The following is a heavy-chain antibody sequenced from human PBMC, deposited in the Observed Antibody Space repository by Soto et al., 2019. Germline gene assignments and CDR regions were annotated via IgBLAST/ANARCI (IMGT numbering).Heavy chain of an antibody. CDR1: GFTFSSYG. CDR3: AKDALYANIVVVVAANPHFDY. V-gene: IGHV3-30*18. J-gene: IGHJ4*02. Sequence: TGGSLRLSCAASGFTFSSYGMHWVRQAPGKGLEWAAVISYDGSNKYYADSVKGRFTISRDNSKNTLYLQMNSLRAEDTAVYYCAKDALYANIVVVVAANPHFDYWGQGTLVTVSS. D-gene: IGHD2-15*01. CDR2: ISYDGSNK.